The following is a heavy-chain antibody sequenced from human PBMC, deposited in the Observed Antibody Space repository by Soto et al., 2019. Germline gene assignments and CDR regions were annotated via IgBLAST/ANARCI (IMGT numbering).Heavy chain of an antibody. CDR3: ARDSPRPRE. CDR1: GYTFTSYH. Sequence: QVQLVQSGAEVKKPGASVKVSCKASGYTFTSYHITWVRQAPGQGLEWMEWISAYNGNTNYAQKLQGRASWTTDTSTSIADMELRSLSSDDTSVYSCARDSPRPREWGQGTLVTVSS. CDR2: ISAYNGNT. D-gene: IGHD6-6*01. J-gene: IGHJ1*01. V-gene: IGHV1-18*01.